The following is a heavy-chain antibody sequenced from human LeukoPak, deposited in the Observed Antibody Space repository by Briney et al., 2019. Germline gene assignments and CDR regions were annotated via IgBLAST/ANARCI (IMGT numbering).Heavy chain of an antibody. J-gene: IGHJ4*02. CDR3: ATGPHYDFWSGYLGY. CDR1: GYTLTELS. CDR2: FDPEDGET. D-gene: IGHD3-3*01. Sequence: ASVKVSCKVSGYTLTELSMHWVRQAPGKGLEWMGGFDPEDGETIYAQKFQGRVTMTEDTSTDTAYMELSSLRSEDTAVYYCATGPHYDFWSGYLGYWGQGTLVTVSS. V-gene: IGHV1-24*01.